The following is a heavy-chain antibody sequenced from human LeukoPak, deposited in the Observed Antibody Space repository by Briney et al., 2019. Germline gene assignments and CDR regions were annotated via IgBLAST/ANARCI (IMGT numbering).Heavy chain of an antibody. CDR2: IIPIFGTA. CDR3: ARNPLVVPAAIWYNEFDP. CDR1: GGTFSSYA. D-gene: IGHD2-2*02. V-gene: IGHV1-69*05. J-gene: IGHJ5*02. Sequence: SVKASCKASGGTFSSYAISWVRQAPGQGLEWMGGIIPIFGTANYAQKFQGRVTITTDESTSTAYMELSSLRSEDTAVYYCARNPLVVPAAIWYNEFDPWGQGTLVTVSS.